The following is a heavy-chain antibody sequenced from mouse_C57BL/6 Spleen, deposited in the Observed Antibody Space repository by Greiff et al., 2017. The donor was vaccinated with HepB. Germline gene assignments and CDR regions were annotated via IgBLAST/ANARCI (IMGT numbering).Heavy chain of an antibody. J-gene: IGHJ3*01. CDR1: GYSFTNYL. CDR3: ARWDYDYDGAY. Sequence: QVQLQQSGAELVRPGTSVKVSCKASGYSFTNYLIEWVKQRPGQGLEWIGVINPGSGGTNYNEKFKGKATLTADKSSSTAYMQLSSLTSEDSAVYFCARWDYDYDGAYWGQGTLVTVSA. D-gene: IGHD2-4*01. CDR2: INPGSGGT. V-gene: IGHV1-54*01.